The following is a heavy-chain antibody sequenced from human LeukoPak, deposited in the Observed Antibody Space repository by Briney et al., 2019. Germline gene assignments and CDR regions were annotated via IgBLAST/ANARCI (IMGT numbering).Heavy chain of an antibody. CDR2: IYYGGST. J-gene: IGHJ4*02. CDR1: GDSISSHY. CDR3: TMVPHFDY. V-gene: IGHV4-59*08. Sequence: PSETPSLTCTVSGDSISSHYWSWIRQPPGKGLEWIGYIYYGGSTRFNPSLKSRVTISVDTSKNQFSLKLSSVTAADTAVYYCTMVPHFDYWGQGTLVTVSS. D-gene: IGHD3-10*01.